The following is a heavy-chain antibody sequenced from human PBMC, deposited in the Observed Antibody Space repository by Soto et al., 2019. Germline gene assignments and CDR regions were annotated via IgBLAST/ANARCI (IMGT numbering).Heavy chain of an antibody. V-gene: IGHV4-30-4*01. Sequence: QVQLQESGPGLVKPSQTLSLTCTVSGGSTSSDNYWRWLRQPPGEGLEWIGHIYYSGNTDYNPSLKSRLAISIDTSKNQFSLKLSSVTAADTAVYFCAREGGESSDGLYYSDSWGQGALVTVSS. CDR1: GGSTSSDNY. CDR3: AREGGESSDGLYYSDS. CDR2: IYYSGNT. J-gene: IGHJ4*02. D-gene: IGHD3-16*01.